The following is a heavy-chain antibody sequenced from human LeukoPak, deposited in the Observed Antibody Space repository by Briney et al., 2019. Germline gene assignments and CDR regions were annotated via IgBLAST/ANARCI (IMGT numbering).Heavy chain of an antibody. D-gene: IGHD3-10*01. J-gene: IGHJ4*02. CDR2: FDPEDVET. V-gene: IGHV1-24*01. Sequence: ASVKVSCKVSGNTFTDLSMNWVRQAPGKGLEWMGGFDPEDVETIYAQKFQGRVTMTEDTSTATAYMELSSLGSDDTAVYYCARDGEYGTGSYYRGCFDYWGQGTLVTVSS. CDR3: ARDGEYGTGSYYRGCFDY. CDR1: GNTFTDLS.